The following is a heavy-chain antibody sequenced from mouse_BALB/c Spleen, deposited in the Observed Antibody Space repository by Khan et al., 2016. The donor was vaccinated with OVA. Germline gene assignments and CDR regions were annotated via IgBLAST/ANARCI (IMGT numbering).Heavy chain of an antibody. Sequence: EVELVESGGGLVKPGGSLKLSCAASGFIFSSYAMSWVRQTPEKRLEWVATITSGGSYTYYLDSVKGRFTISRDKAKRTLSLQMSSLRSEDTAMYYCARRPYGYWGQGTTLTVSS. CDR1: GFIFSSYA. CDR2: ITSGGSYT. CDR3: ARRPYGY. J-gene: IGHJ2*01. V-gene: IGHV5-9-3*01. D-gene: IGHD2-10*02.